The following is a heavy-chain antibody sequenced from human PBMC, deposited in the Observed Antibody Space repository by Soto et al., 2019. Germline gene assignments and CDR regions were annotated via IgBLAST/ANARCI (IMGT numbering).Heavy chain of an antibody. CDR3: TRCGIRYHSIGYYLGIDGMDV. CDR1: GGTFNSYA. Sequence: QVQLVQSGAEVKKPASSVRVSCKASGGTFNSYAITWVRQALGQGLEWMGGTIPMFGTTNYAEKFQGRVTISADESTNTAYMELSSLRSEDTAVYYCTRCGIRYHSIGYYLGIDGMDVWGQGTTVIVSS. CDR2: TIPMFGTT. D-gene: IGHD3-22*01. J-gene: IGHJ6*02. V-gene: IGHV1-69*12.